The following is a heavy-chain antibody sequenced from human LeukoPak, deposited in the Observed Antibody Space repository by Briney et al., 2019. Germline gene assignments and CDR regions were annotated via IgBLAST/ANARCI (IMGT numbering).Heavy chain of an antibody. CDR1: GFTFSSYA. CDR3: ARASGSNYYYYMDV. Sequence: PGGSLRLSCAASGFTFSSYATHWVRQAPGKGLEWVAVISYDGSNKYYADSVKGRFTISRDNSKNTLYLQMNSLRAEDTAVYYCARASGSNYYYYMDVWGKGTTVTVSS. CDR2: ISYDGSNK. D-gene: IGHD2-15*01. V-gene: IGHV3-30*04. J-gene: IGHJ6*03.